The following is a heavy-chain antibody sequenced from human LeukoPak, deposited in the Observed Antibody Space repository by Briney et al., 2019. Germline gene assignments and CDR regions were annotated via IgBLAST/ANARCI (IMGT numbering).Heavy chain of an antibody. CDR2: IYTSGST. Sequence: TLSLTCTVSGGSISSCSYDWSCIRLPPRKRLESIGRIYTSGSTNYNPSLKTRVTISVDTSKNQFSLKLSSVTAADTAVYYCASTFVVVPAAMPFDYWGQGTLVTVSS. V-gene: IGHV4-61*02. CDR1: GGSISSCSYD. J-gene: IGHJ4*02. CDR3: ASTFVVVPAAMPFDY. D-gene: IGHD2-2*01.